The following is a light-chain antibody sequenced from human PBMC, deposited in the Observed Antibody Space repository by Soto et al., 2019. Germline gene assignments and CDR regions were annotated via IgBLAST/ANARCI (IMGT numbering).Light chain of an antibody. CDR1: SGHSSYI. CDR3: ETWDSNPRV. CDR2: LEGSGSY. Sequence: QAVLTQSSSASASLGSSVKLTCTLSSGHSSYIIAWHQQQPGKDPRYLMKLEGSGSYNKGSGVPDRFSGSSSGADRYLTISNLQSGDEADYYCETWDSNPRVFGGGTKLTVL. J-gene: IGLJ3*02. V-gene: IGLV4-60*03.